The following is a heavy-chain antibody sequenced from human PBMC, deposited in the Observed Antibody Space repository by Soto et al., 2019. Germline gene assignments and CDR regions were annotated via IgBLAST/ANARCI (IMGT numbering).Heavy chain of an antibody. Sequence: QVHLVQSGGEVKKHGASVIVSCKTSGYNLSTYTINWVRQAPGHGLEGIGRISAKNGNTDYPRQFQGRVTVTMDTSTTTSHMEVRNLRSDDTAVYYCASGYFDHFFDFWGQGTLVTVSS. D-gene: IGHD3-22*01. J-gene: IGHJ4*02. CDR2: ISAKNGNT. CDR3: ASGYFDHFFDF. CDR1: GYNLSTYT. V-gene: IGHV1-18*04.